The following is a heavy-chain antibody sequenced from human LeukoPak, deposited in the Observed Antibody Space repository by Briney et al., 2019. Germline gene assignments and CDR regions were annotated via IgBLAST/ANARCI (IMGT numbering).Heavy chain of an antibody. D-gene: IGHD3-3*01. CDR3: ARKNYDFLSGGPKHFDY. CDR1: GFTFSRYW. J-gene: IGHJ4*02. V-gene: IGHV3-7*01. CDR2: IKEDGSEK. Sequence: HTGGSLRLSCAASGFTFSRYWMSWVRQAPGKGLEWVANIKEDGSEKDFVDSVKGRLSISRDNAKNSLSLQMNSLRAEDTAVYYCARKNYDFLSGGPKHFDYWGQGTLVTVSS.